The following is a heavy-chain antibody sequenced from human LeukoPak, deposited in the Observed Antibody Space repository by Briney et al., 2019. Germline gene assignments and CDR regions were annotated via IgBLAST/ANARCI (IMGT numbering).Heavy chain of an antibody. Sequence: SGTLSLTCTVSGDSISSYYWRWLRQSPGKGLEWIGYIYYSGSTTYNPSLKCRVTISVDTSKNHFSLKLSSLTAADTAVYYCARGAGLNWFDPWGQGTLVTVSS. V-gene: IGHV4-59*01. J-gene: IGHJ5*02. CDR1: GDSISSYY. CDR2: IYYSGST. CDR3: ARGAGLNWFDP. D-gene: IGHD6-13*01.